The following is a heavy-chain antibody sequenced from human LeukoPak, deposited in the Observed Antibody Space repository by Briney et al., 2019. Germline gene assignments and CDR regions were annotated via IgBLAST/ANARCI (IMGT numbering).Heavy chain of an antibody. CDR2: IYYSGST. D-gene: IGHD6-13*01. Sequence: SETLSLTCTVSGGSISSGGYYWSWLRQHPGQGLEWIGYIYYSGSTYYNPSLKSRVTISVDTSKNQFSLKLSSVTAADTAVYYCAREAGIAAAGSIPYFDYWGQGTLVTVSS. CDR1: GGSISSGGYY. CDR3: AREAGIAAAGSIPYFDY. J-gene: IGHJ4*02. V-gene: IGHV4-31*03.